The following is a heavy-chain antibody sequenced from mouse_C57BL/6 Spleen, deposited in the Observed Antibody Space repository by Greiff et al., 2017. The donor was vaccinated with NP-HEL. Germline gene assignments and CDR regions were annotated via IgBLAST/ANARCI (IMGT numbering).Heavy chain of an antibody. CDR3: ARGEGLPFDY. CDR2: INYDGSST. CDR1: GFTFSDYY. J-gene: IGHJ2*01. Sequence: DVKLVESEGGLVQPGSSMKLSCTASGFTFSDYYMAWVRQVPEKGLEWVANINYDGSSTYYLDSLKSRFIFSRDNAKNILYLQMSSLKSEDTATYYCARGEGLPFDYWGQGTTLTVSS. V-gene: IGHV5-16*01. D-gene: IGHD2-1*01.